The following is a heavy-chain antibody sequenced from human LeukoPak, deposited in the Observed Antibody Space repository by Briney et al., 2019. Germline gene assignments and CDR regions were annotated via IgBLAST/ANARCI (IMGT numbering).Heavy chain of an antibody. CDR2: INHSGST. Sequence: PSGSLSLTCAVYGVSFSAYYLSWVRQPPGKGLEWIGEINHSGSTTYNPSHKSRVTISVDTSKNQFSLKLSSVTVADTAGYYCARGVVPDYWGEGTLVTVSS. J-gene: IGHJ4*02. V-gene: IGHV4-34*01. CDR3: ARGVVPDY. CDR1: GVSFSAYY. D-gene: IGHD3-22*01.